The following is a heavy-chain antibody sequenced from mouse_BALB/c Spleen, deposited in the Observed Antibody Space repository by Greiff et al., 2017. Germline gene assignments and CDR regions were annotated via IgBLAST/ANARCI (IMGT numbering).Heavy chain of an antibody. V-gene: IGHV1-14*01. CDR2: INPYNDGT. J-gene: IGHJ4*01. D-gene: IGHD1-2*01. CDR3: ARFPITTKPGYYAMDY. Sequence: EVQLQQSGPELVKPGASVKMSCKASGYTFTSYVMHWVKQKPGQGLEWIGYINPYNDGTKYNEKFKGKATLTSDKSSSTAYMELSSLTSEDSAVYYCARFPITTKPGYYAMDYWGQGTSVTVSS. CDR1: GYTFTSYV.